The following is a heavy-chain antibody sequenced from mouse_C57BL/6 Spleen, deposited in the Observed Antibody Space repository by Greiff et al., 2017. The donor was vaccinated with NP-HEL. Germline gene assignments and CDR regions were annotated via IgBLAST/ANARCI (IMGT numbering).Heavy chain of an antibody. CDR3: ANREDYGSSPYYAMDY. CDR1: GFNITDYY. Sequence: EVQLQQSGAELVKPGASVKLSCTASGFNITDYYMHWVKQRTEQGLEWIGRIDPEDGETKYAPKFQGKATITADTASNTAYLQLSSLTSEDTAVYDCANREDYGSSPYYAMDYWGQGTSVTVSS. D-gene: IGHD1-1*01. V-gene: IGHV14-2*01. J-gene: IGHJ4*01. CDR2: IDPEDGET.